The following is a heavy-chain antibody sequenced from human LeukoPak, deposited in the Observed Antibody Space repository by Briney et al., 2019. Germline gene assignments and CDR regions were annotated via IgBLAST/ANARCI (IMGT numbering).Heavy chain of an antibody. J-gene: IGHJ4*02. Sequence: SETLSLTCAVYGWAFSGYFWTSVRQPPGRGLEWIGEINPGGSTTNNPHLKSRVTISIDTSKNQFSLKLSSVTAADTAGYYCARGDLAARMGYWGQGTLVTVSS. CDR1: GWAFSGYF. D-gene: IGHD6-6*01. CDR3: ARGDLAARMGY. V-gene: IGHV4-34*01. CDR2: INPGGST.